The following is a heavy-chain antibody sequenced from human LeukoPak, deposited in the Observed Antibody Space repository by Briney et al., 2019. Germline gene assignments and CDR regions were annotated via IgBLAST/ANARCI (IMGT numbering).Heavy chain of an antibody. V-gene: IGHV3-30*02. J-gene: IGHJ4*02. CDR1: GFTFSSYG. Sequence: GGSLRLSCAASGFTFSSYGMHWVRQAPGKGLEWVAFMRYDGSNKYYADSVKGRFTISRDNSKNTLYLQMNSLRAEDTAVYYCAKDRWAVYYFDYWGQGTLVTVSS. D-gene: IGHD4-23*01. CDR3: AKDRWAVYYFDY. CDR2: MRYDGSNK.